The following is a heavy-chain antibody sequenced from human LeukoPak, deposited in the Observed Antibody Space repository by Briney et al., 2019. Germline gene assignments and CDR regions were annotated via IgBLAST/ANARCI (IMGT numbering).Heavy chain of an antibody. D-gene: IGHD3-10*01. CDR2: ISYDGSNK. CDR3: AKAGDRNYFDC. CDR1: GFTFSSYA. V-gene: IGHV3-30-3*01. J-gene: IGHJ4*02. Sequence: GGSLRLSCAASGFTFSSYAMHWVRQAPGKGLEWVAVISYDGSNKYYADSVKGRFTISRDNSKNTLYVHMNSLRAEDTAVYYCAKAGDRNYFDCWGQGALVTVSS.